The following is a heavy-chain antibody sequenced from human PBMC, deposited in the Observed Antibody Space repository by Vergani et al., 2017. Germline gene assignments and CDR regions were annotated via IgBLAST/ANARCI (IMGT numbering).Heavy chain of an antibody. CDR2: IKSDGSIT. CDR1: GFSFSGYW. V-gene: IGHV3-74*01. D-gene: IGHD3-22*01. Sequence: EVQLVESGGGLIHPGGSLRLSCEGSGFSFSGYWMHWVRQSPEKGLVWVSRIKSDGSITNYADSVKGRFSVSRDNSKNSLYLHMNSLRPEDTAVYYCGRDLSSGSMTFYRGSRYESKWALDYWGQGTLVTVSS. CDR3: GRDLSSGSMTFYRGSRYESKWALDY. J-gene: IGHJ4*02.